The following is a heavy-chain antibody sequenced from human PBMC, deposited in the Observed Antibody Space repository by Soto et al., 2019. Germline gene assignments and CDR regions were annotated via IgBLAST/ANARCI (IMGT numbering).Heavy chain of an antibody. CDR2: ISSGSSYI. CDR3: ARDILSGGAYPDS. Sequence: PGGSLRLSCAASGFTFSSCTMNWVRQAPGKGLEWISSISSGSSYIYYAGSVKGRFTISRDNAKNSLFLQMNSLRADDTAVYYCARDILSGGAYPDSWGQGTKVTVSS. J-gene: IGHJ5*01. CDR1: GFTFSSCT. V-gene: IGHV3-21*01. D-gene: IGHD3-10*01.